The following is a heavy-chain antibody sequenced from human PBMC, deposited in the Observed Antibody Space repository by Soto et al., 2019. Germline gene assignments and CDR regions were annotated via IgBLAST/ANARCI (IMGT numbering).Heavy chain of an antibody. CDR3: ARGSTDSYPGSRIFDF. D-gene: IGHD3-10*01. CDR2: ITDTGGDT. Sequence: VQLVESGGGVVQPGRSLRLSCAASGFTFSSYAMHWVRQAPGKGLEWVSTITDTGGDTKYADSVRGRFTMSRDNSKKTLYLQMNSLRVEDSALYYCARGSTDSYPGSRIFDFWGRGTLVTVSS. CDR1: GFTFSSYA. V-gene: IGHV3-23*04. J-gene: IGHJ4*02.